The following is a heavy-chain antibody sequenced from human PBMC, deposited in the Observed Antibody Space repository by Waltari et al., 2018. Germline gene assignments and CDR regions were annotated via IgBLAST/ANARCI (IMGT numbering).Heavy chain of an antibody. Sequence: QVQLVQSGAEVKKSGSSVKVSCKASGGTFSSYPISWVRQAPGQGLEWMGRIIPILGIANYAQKFQGRVTITADKSTSTAYMELSSLRSEDTAVYYCARDRGDYYDSSGYYYGDYWGQGTLVTVSS. CDR1: GGTFSSYP. CDR2: IIPILGIA. CDR3: ARDRGDYYDSSGYYYGDY. D-gene: IGHD3-22*01. J-gene: IGHJ4*02. V-gene: IGHV1-69*04.